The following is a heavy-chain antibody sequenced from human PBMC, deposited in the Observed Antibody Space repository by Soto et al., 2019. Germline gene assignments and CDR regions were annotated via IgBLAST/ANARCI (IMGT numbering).Heavy chain of an antibody. Sequence: GGSLRLSCAASGFTFSSYAMSWVRQAPGKGLEWVSAISGSGGSTYYADSVKGRFTISRDNSKNMLYLQMNSLRAEDTAVYYCARLPLDYDRSVTDYWGQGTLVTVSS. J-gene: IGHJ4*02. V-gene: IGHV3-23*01. CDR1: GFTFSSYA. CDR2: ISGSGGST. D-gene: IGHD3-22*01. CDR3: ARLPLDYDRSVTDY.